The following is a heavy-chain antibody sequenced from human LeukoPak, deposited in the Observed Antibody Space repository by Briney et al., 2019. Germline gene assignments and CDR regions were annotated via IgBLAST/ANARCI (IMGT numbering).Heavy chain of an antibody. D-gene: IGHD1-20*01. J-gene: IGHJ3*02. CDR3: ARDLTGSGYDI. Sequence: PGGSLRLSCAASGFTFSSYSMNWVRQAPGKGVEWVSSISSSSSYIYYADSVKGRFTISRDNAKNSLYLQMNSLRAEDTAVYYCARDLTGSGYDIWGQGTMVTVSS. V-gene: IGHV3-21*01. CDR1: GFTFSSYS. CDR2: ISSSSSYI.